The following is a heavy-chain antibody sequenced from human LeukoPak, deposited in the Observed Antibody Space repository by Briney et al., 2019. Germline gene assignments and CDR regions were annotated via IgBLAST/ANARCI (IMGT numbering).Heavy chain of an antibody. J-gene: IGHJ4*02. D-gene: IGHD4-11*01. V-gene: IGHV1-18*01. Sequence: ASVKVSCKASGYTFTSYSISWVRQAPGQGLEWMGWISAYNGNTNYAQKFQGRVTLTTDTSTSTAYMEVRSLTSADTAVYYCARGLQIGFLEYWGQGTLVTVSS. CDR1: GYTFTSYS. CDR3: ARGLQIGFLEY. CDR2: ISAYNGNT.